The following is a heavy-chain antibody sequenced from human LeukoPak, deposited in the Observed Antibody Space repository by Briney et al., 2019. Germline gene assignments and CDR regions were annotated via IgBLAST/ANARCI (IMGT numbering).Heavy chain of an antibody. Sequence: GXSLQISCKGSGYIFTSYWIGWVRQLPGKGLEWMGIIYPGDSDTRYSPSFQGQVTISADKSISAAYLQWSSLKASDTAMYYCARRWYDAFDIWGQGTMVTVSS. CDR3: ARRWYDAFDI. D-gene: IGHD2-15*01. J-gene: IGHJ3*02. V-gene: IGHV5-51*01. CDR1: GYIFTSYW. CDR2: IYPGDSDT.